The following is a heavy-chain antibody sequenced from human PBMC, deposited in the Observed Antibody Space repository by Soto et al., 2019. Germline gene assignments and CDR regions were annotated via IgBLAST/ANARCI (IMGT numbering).Heavy chain of an antibody. CDR1: GYTSAGYC. V-gene: IGHV5-10-1*01. CDR2: IDPSDSQT. D-gene: IGHD3-22*01. CDR3: ARQIYDSDTGPNFKYYFDS. Sequence: PVESLVSSCNGSGYTSAGYCITWVLQKPGKGIEWMGRIDPSDSQTYYSPSFRGHVTISVTKSITTVFLQWSSLRASDTAMYYCARQIYDSDTGPNFKYYFDSWGQGTTVTVSS. J-gene: IGHJ4*02.